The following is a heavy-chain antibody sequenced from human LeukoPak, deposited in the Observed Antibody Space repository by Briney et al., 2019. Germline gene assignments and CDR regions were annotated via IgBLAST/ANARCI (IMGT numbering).Heavy chain of an antibody. V-gene: IGHV1-2*02. CDR1: GYTFTGYY. Sequence: ASVKVSCKASGYTFTGYYMHWVRQAPGQGLEWMGWINPNSGGTNYAQKFQGRVTMTRDTSISTAYMELSRLRSNDTAVYYCARESGDGYNRRAFDYWGQGTLVTVSS. J-gene: IGHJ4*02. D-gene: IGHD5-24*01. CDR2: INPNSGGT. CDR3: ARESGDGYNRRAFDY.